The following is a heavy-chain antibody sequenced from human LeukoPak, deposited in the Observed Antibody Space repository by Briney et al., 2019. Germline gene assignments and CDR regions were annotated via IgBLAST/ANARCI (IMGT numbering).Heavy chain of an antibody. J-gene: IGHJ4*02. V-gene: IGHV3-23*01. CDR2: ISGSGGST. Sequence: GGSLRLSCAASGFTFDDYAMHWVRQAPGKGLEWVSAISGSGGSTYYADSVKGRFTISRDNSKNTLYLQMNSLRAEDTAVYYCAKHQVGATSPGFYWGQGTLVTVSS. D-gene: IGHD1-26*01. CDR3: AKHQVGATSPGFY. CDR1: GFTFDDYA.